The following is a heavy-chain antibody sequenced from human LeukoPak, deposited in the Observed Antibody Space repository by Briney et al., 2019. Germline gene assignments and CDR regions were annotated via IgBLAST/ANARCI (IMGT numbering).Heavy chain of an antibody. J-gene: IGHJ4*02. D-gene: IGHD6-25*01. CDR1: GYTFTGYY. Sequence: ASVKVSCKASGYTFTGYYIHWVRQAPGQGLEWMGWINANSGCTNYAQKFQGRVTMTSDTSTTTAYMELNRLTSDDTAVYYCARSEGYWGQGTLVTVSS. CDR2: INANSGCT. CDR3: ARSEGY. V-gene: IGHV1-2*02.